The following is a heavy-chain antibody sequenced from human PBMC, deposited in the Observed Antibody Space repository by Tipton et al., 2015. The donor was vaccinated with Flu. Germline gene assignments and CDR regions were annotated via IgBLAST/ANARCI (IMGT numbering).Heavy chain of an antibody. Sequence: TLSLTCSVSSYPNDNGYYCGWVRQSPGKGLEWIGSMYHSGSIYSNPSLKGRVTISLDTSKNQFSLRLSSVTASDTALYYCASGYKSGWFLYWGQGTLVTVSS. CDR1: SYPNDNGYY. D-gene: IGHD3-3*01. V-gene: IGHV4-38-2*01. J-gene: IGHJ4*02. CDR2: MYHSGSI. CDR3: ASGYKSGWFLY.